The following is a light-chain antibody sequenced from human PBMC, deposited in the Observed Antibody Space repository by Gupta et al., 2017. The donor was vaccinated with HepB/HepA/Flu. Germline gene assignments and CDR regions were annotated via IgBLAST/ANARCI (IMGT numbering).Light chain of an antibody. CDR3: QKYNSAPQT. CDR2: DAS. V-gene: IGKV1-27*01. CDR1: QGISNY. Sequence: DIQMTQSPSSLSASVGDRVTITCRASQGISNYLAWYQQKPGKVPKLLIYDASTLQSGVQSRFSGSGSRTDFTLTISSLQPEDVATYYCQKYNSAPQTFGQGTKVEIK. J-gene: IGKJ1*01.